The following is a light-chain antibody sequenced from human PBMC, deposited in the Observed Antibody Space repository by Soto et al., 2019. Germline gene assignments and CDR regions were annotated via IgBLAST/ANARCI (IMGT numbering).Light chain of an antibody. CDR2: GAS. J-gene: IGKJ1*01. CDR3: QQYGSSPQT. V-gene: IGKV3-20*01. Sequence: EIVLTQSPGTLSLSPGEIATLSFSASQSVSSSYLAWYQQKPGQAPRLLIYGASSRATGIPDRFSGSGSGTDFTLTISRLEPEDFAVYYCQQYGSSPQTFGQGTKWIS. CDR1: QSVSSSY.